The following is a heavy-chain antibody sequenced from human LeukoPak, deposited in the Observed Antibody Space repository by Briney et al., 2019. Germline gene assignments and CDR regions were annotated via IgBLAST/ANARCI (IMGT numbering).Heavy chain of an antibody. CDR3: AREFNRGLPDY. CDR1: GFTFSSYG. D-gene: IGHD2-21*01. Sequence: GGSLRLSCAASGFTFSSYGMHWVRQAPGKGLEWVAVTSSDLNVKLYADSVKGRFTISRDNSRSTLYLQMNSLRPEDTAIYYCAREFNRGLPDYWGQGTLVTVPS. CDR2: TSSDLNVK. V-gene: IGHV3-30*03. J-gene: IGHJ4*02.